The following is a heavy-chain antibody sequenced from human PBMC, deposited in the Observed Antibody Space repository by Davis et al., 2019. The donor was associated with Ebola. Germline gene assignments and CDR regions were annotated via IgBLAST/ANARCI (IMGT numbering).Heavy chain of an antibody. V-gene: IGHV1-18*04. J-gene: IGHJ3*02. Sequence: AASVQVSCKASGYRFTSHGTSWVRQAPGQRPEWMGWIGTYNGNTKYAQRFRGRLTMTMDTSTSTVYMELGSLRPDDTAVYYCVRDDYNAQFDIWGLGTMVTVSS. D-gene: IGHD4-11*01. CDR2: IGTYNGNT. CDR3: VRDDYNAQFDI. CDR1: GYRFTSHG.